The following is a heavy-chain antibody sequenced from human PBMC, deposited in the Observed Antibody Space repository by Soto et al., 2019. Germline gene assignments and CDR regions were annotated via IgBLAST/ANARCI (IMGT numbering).Heavy chain of an antibody. CDR3: ARGRIAVAGTGYYLDY. Sequence: GGSLRLSCAASGFTFSSNWMHWVRQAPGKGLVWVSRINTVGSGTTYADSVKGRFTISRDNAKNTLYLQMNSLRADDTAVYYCARGRIAVAGTGYYLDYWGQGTLVTVSS. CDR2: INTVGSGT. J-gene: IGHJ4*02. V-gene: IGHV3-74*01. D-gene: IGHD6-19*01. CDR1: GFTFSSNW.